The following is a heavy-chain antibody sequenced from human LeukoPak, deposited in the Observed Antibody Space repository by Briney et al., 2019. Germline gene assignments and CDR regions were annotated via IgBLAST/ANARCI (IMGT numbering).Heavy chain of an antibody. J-gene: IGHJ5*02. CDR3: ARSVSSSWSNWFDP. V-gene: IGHV6-1*01. D-gene: IGHD6-13*01. CDR1: GDGVSSNSAA. CDR2: TYYRSKWYN. Sequence: SQTLSLTCAISGDGVSSNSAAWNWIRQSPSRGLEWLGRTYYRSKWYNDYAVSVKSRITINPDTSKNQFSQQLNSVTPEDTAVYYCARSVSSSWSNWFDPWGQGTLVTVSS.